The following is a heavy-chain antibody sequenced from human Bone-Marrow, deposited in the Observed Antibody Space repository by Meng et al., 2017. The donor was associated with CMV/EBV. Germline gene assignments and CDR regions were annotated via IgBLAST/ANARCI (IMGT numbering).Heavy chain of an antibody. CDR3: ARGYCSSTSCLIDY. CDR1: GGSFSGYY. D-gene: IGHD2-2*01. V-gene: IGHV4-34*01. CDR2: INHSGST. J-gene: IGHJ4*02. Sequence: QVQLQQWGAGLLKPSATLSLPCAVYGGSFSGYYWSWIRQPPGKGLEWIGEINHSGSTNYNPSLKSRVTISVDTSKNQFSLKLSSVTAADTAVYYCARGYCSSTSCLIDYWGQGTLVTVSS.